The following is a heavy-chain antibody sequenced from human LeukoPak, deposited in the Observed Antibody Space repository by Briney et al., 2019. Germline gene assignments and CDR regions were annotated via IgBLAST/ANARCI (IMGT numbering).Heavy chain of an antibody. CDR3: ARDLRGAAAGVDY. CDR1: GGSISSSSYY. V-gene: IGHV4-39*07. Sequence: SETLSLTCTVSGGSISSSSYYWGWIRQPPGKGLEWIGSIYHSGSTYYNPSPKSRVTISVDTSENQFSLKLSSVTAADTAVYYCARDLRGAAAGVDYWGQGTLVTVSS. CDR2: IYHSGST. D-gene: IGHD6-13*01. J-gene: IGHJ4*02.